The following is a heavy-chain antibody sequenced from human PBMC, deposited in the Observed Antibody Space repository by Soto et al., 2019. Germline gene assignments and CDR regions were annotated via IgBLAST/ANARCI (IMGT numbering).Heavy chain of an antibody. Sequence: GGSLRLSCAASGFTFSSYGMHWVRQAPGKGLEWVAVISYDGSNKYYADSVKGRFTISRDNSKNTLYLQMNSLRAEDTAVYYCAKDLYDYLWGPSNWFDPWGQGTLVTVSS. J-gene: IGHJ5*02. CDR3: AKDLYDYLWGPSNWFDP. CDR2: ISYDGSNK. CDR1: GFTFSSYG. V-gene: IGHV3-30*18. D-gene: IGHD3-16*01.